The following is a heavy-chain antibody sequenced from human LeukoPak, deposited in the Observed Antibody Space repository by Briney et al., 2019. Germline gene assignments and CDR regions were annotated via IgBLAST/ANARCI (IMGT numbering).Heavy chain of an antibody. CDR3: ARRPSSQLPLDY. V-gene: IGHV4-59*01. J-gene: IGHJ4*02. CDR2: IYYSGST. Sequence: PSETLSLTCTASGGSLSSYYWSWIRQPPGKGLEWIGYIYYSGSTNYNPSLKSRVTISVDTSKNQFSLKLSSVTAADTAVYYCARRPSSQLPLDYWGQGTLVTVSS. D-gene: IGHD2-2*01. CDR1: GGSLSSYY.